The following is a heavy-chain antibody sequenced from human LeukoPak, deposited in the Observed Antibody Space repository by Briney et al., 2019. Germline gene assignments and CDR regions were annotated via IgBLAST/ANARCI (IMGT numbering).Heavy chain of an antibody. J-gene: IGHJ4*02. CDR3: ARLVAAPYDSSGYFDY. V-gene: IGHV4-59*08. D-gene: IGHD3-22*01. Sequence: PSETLSPTCTVSGGSISSYYWSWIRQPPGKGLEWIGYIYYSGSTNYNPSLKSRVTISVDTSKNQFSLKLSSVTAADTAVYYCARLVAAPYDSSGYFDYWGQGTLVTVSS. CDR1: GGSISSYY. CDR2: IYYSGST.